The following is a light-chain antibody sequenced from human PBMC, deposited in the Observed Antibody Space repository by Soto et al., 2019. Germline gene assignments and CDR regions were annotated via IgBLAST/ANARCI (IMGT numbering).Light chain of an antibody. Sequence: QSVLTQPASVSGSPGQSITISCTGSSSDVGAYNFVSWYQHHPGRAPKLILYEVTTRPSGVSSRFSGSTSGNTAPLTISGLQADGEATYYCSSYTSTNTPYVFGTGTKVTVL. J-gene: IGLJ1*01. V-gene: IGLV2-14*01. CDR3: SSYTSTNTPYV. CDR1: SSDVGAYNF. CDR2: EVT.